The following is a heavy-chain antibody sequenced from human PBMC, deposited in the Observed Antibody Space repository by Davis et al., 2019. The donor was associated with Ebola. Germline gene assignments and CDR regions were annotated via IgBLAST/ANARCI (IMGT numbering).Heavy chain of an antibody. CDR2: INSDGSST. CDR3: ARGFQRTEMDYGGSFDY. CDR1: GFTFSSYW. V-gene: IGHV3-74*01. J-gene: IGHJ4*02. Sequence: PGGSLRLSCAASGFTFSSYWMHWVRQAPGKGLVWVSRINSDGSSTSYADSVKGRFTISRDNAKNTLYLQMNSLRAEDTAVYYCARGFQRTEMDYGGSFDYWGQGTLVTVSS. D-gene: IGHD4-23*01.